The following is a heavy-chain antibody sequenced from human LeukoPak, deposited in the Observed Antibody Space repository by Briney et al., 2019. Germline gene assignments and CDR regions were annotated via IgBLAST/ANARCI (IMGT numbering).Heavy chain of an antibody. J-gene: IGHJ3*02. CDR3: ARKGRNWNRPLGAFDI. V-gene: IGHV4-34*01. CDR1: GGSFSGYY. Sequence: SETLSLTCAVSGGSFSGYYWSWIRQPPGKGLEWIWEINHSGSTNYNASLKSRVTISVDTSKNQFSLKLSSVTAADTAVYYCARKGRNWNRPLGAFDIWGQGTMVTVSS. D-gene: IGHD1-1*01. CDR2: INHSGST.